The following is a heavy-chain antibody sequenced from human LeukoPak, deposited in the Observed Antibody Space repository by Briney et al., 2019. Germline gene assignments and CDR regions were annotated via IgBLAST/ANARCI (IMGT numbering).Heavy chain of an antibody. CDR1: GFTFSSYS. V-gene: IGHV3-7*01. Sequence: PGGSLRLSCAASGFTFSSYSMNWVRQAPGKGLEWVANIIEGGDVKYYADSVKGRFTISRDNTKNPLYLQMTSLRADDTAVYYCARVGKNGWDFDHWGQGILVTVSS. CDR3: ARVGKNGWDFDH. D-gene: IGHD6-19*01. CDR2: IIEGGDVK. J-gene: IGHJ4*02.